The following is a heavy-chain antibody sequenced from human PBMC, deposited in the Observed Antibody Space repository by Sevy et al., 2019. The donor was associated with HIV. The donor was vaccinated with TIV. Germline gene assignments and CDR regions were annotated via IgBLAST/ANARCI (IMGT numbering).Heavy chain of an antibody. CDR1: GTNFGAFA. J-gene: IGHJ6*02. D-gene: IGHD3-10*01. CDR3: AKDVVGGTYYIENYYYGMDV. Sequence: GGSLRLSCAVSGTNFGAFAMHWVRQAPGKGLEWVAGLSLQGTNKYYADSLKGRFNISRDNSKDILYLHMKSLSPEDTAIYYCAKDVVGGTYYIENYYYGMDVWGLGTTVTVSS. V-gene: IGHV3-30*18. CDR2: LSLQGTNK.